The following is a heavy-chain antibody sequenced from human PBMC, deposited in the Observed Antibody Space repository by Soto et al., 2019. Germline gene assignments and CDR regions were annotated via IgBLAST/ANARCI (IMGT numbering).Heavy chain of an antibody. J-gene: IGHJ4*01. CDR2: ISAYNGNT. CDR1: VYTFNTYG. D-gene: IGHD3-22*01. CDR3: ARDPPYYYDSSGYYIYYFDY. Sequence: ASVKVSCKASVYTFNTYGIIWGRQAPGQGPEWMGWISAYNGNTNYAQKLQGRVTMTTDTSTSTAYMELRSLRSDDTAVYYCARDPPYYYDSSGYYIYYFDYWG. V-gene: IGHV1-18*01.